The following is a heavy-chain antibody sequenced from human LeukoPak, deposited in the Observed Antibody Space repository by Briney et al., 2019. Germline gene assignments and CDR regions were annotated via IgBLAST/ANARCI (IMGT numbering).Heavy chain of an antibody. Sequence: PSETLSLTCTVSGGSVSRYYWSWIRQPPGKGLEWIGYVSYSGSTNYIPSLKRRATISVDTSKNQFSLKLSSVTAADTAVYFCARGGRHDYTSSNAFDLWGQGTLVTVSS. CDR3: ARGGRHDYTSSNAFDL. D-gene: IGHD4-11*01. CDR2: VSYSGST. V-gene: IGHV4-59*02. J-gene: IGHJ3*01. CDR1: GGSVSRYY.